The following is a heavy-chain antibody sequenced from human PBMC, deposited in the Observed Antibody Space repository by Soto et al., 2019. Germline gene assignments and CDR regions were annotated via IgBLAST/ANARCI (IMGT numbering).Heavy chain of an antibody. V-gene: IGHV4-31*03. D-gene: IGHD4-4*01. Sequence: SETLSLTCIVSGGSISSGGYYWSWIRQHPGKGLEWIGYIYYSGSTYCNPSLNSRVTISVDTSESQFSLRLSSVTAADTAVYYCARLDYSNYYYGMDVWGQGTTVTVSS. CDR3: ARLDYSNYYYGMDV. J-gene: IGHJ6*02. CDR1: GGSISSGGYY. CDR2: IYYSGST.